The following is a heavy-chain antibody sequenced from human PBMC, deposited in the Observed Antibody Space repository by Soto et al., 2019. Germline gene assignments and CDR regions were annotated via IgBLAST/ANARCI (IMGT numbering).Heavy chain of an antibody. CDR1: GGSISSSSYY. V-gene: IGHV4-39*07. J-gene: IGHJ6*02. D-gene: IGHD6-25*01. Sequence: ASETLSLTCTVSGGSISSSSYYWSWIRQPPGKGLEWIGEINHSGSTNYNPSLKSRVTISVDTSKNQFSLKLSSVTAADTAVYYCARGRGSSAVTYYYYYGMDVWGQGTTVTVSS. CDR2: INHSGST. CDR3: ARGRGSSAVTYYYYYGMDV.